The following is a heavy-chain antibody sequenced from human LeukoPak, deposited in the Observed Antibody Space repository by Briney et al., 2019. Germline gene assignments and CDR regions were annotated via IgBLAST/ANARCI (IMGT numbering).Heavy chain of an antibody. J-gene: IGHJ4*02. CDR3: ARHPEPHYYDSSGYYYDY. V-gene: IGHV5-51*01. CDR2: IYPGDSDT. Sequence: GESLKISCKGSGYSFTSYWIGWVRQMPGKGLEWMGIIYPGDSDTRYSPSFQGQVTISPDKSISTAYLQWSSLKASDTAMYYCARHPEPHYYDSSGYYYDYWGQGTLVTVSS. D-gene: IGHD3-22*01. CDR1: GYSFTSYW.